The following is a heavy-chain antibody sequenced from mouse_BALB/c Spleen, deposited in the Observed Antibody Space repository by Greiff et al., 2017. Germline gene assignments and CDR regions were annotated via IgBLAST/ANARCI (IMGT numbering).Heavy chain of an antibody. CDR3: ARGGTNWDGFDY. CDR2: IDHSDSET. D-gene: IGHD4-1*01. Sequence: VQLQQPGAELVKPGAPVKLSCKASGYTFTSYWMNWVKQRPGRGLEWIGRIDHSDSETHYNQKFKDKATLTVDKSSSTAYIQLSSLTSEDSAVYYCARGGTNWDGFDYWGQGTTLTVSS. V-gene: IGHV1-69*02. J-gene: IGHJ2*01. CDR1: GYTFTSYW.